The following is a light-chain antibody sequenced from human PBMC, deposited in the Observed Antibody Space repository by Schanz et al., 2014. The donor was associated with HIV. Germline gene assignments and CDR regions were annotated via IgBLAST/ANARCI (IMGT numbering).Light chain of an antibody. CDR1: SSNIGAGFD. CDR2: SYS. V-gene: IGLV1-40*01. J-gene: IGLJ1*01. Sequence: QSVLTQPPSVSGTPGQRVTISCTGTSSNIGAGFDVNWYQQRPGTVPRVVIYSYSHRPSGVPDRFSGSKSGTSASLAITGLQAEDESDYYCCSYAGSYTLYVFGTGTKLTV. CDR3: CSYAGSYTLYV.